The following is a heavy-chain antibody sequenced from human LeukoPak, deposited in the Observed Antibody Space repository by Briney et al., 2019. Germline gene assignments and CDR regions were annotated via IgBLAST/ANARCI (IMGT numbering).Heavy chain of an antibody. Sequence: GGSLRLSCAASGFSFSSYGMHWVRQAPGKGLEWVAFIWYDGSNKYYADSVKGRFTISRDNSKNTLYLQMNSLRAEDTAVYYCAKGGTVAGPFDYWGQGTLVTVSS. CDR2: IWYDGSNK. J-gene: IGHJ4*02. V-gene: IGHV3-30*02. CDR3: AKGGTVAGPFDY. D-gene: IGHD4-23*01. CDR1: GFSFSSYG.